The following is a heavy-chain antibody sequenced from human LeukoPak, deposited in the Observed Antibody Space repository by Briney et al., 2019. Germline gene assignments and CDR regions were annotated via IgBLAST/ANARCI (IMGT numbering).Heavy chain of an antibody. CDR1: GGSISSGSYY. D-gene: IGHD2-15*01. Sequence: SETLSLTCTVSGGSISSGSYYWSWIRQHPGKGLEWIGYIYYSGSTYYNPSLKSRVTISADTSKNQFSLKLSSVTAADTAVYYCARRRGRDCSGGSCYSIGRAAFDIWGQGTMVTVSS. CDR2: IYYSGST. V-gene: IGHV4-31*03. CDR3: ARRRGRDCSGGSCYSIGRAAFDI. J-gene: IGHJ3*02.